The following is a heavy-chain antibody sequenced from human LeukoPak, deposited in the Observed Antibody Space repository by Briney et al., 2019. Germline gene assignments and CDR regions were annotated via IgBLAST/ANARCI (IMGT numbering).Heavy chain of an antibody. CDR3: ARVSSRRLPPSYSYDRRNYFDY. CDR2: IYTSAST. Sequence: PSETLSLTCTVSSGSISIGSYYWTWIRQPAGKGLEWIVLIYTSASTNSNPSLKSRVTISVDTSKNQFSLKLISVTAADTAVYYCARVSSRRLPPSYSYDRRNYFDYWGQGTLVTVSS. D-gene: IGHD3-22*01. J-gene: IGHJ4*02. V-gene: IGHV4-61*02. CDR1: SGSISIGSYY.